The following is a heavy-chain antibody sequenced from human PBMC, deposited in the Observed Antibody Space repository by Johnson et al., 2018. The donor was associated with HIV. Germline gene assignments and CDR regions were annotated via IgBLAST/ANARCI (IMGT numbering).Heavy chain of an antibody. J-gene: IGHJ3*02. V-gene: IGHV3-30*02. Sequence: QVQLVESGGGVVQPGGSLRLSCAASGFTFSDYGIHWVRQVPGKGLEWVAFIRDDGSDKFYADSVKGRFTISRDNAKNSLYLQMNSLRAEDTAVYYCARGGRAHYGGNFGAFDIWGQGTMVTVSS. CDR3: ARGGRAHYGGNFGAFDI. D-gene: IGHD4-23*01. CDR1: GFTFSDYG. CDR2: IRDDGSDK.